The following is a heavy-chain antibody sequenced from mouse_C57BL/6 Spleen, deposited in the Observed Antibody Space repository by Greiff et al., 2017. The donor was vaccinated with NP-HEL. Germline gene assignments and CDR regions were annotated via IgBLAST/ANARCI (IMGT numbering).Heavy chain of an antibody. CDR1: GYTFTSYW. J-gene: IGHJ3*01. V-gene: IGHV1-50*01. D-gene: IGHD1-1*01. CDR2: IDPSDSYT. CDR3: ARWYEYGSGAY. Sequence: QVQLQQPGAELVKPGASVKLSCKASGYTFTSYWMQWVKQRPGQGLEWIGKIDPSDSYTNYNQKFKGKATLTVDTTSSTAYMQLSSLTSEDSAVDYCARWYEYGSGAYWGQGTLVTVSA.